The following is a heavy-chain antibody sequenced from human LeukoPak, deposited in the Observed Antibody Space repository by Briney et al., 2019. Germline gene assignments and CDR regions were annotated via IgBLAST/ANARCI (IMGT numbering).Heavy chain of an antibody. Sequence: ASVKVSCKASGYTFTGYYIHWVRQAPGQGLEWMGWINSNSGGTNYAQKFQGWVTMTRDTSISTVYMELSRLKSDDAAVYYCARSLLAVTVAFHYWGQGTLVTASS. J-gene: IGHJ4*02. CDR1: GYTFTGYY. CDR2: INSNSGGT. V-gene: IGHV1-2*04. D-gene: IGHD6-19*01. CDR3: ARSLLAVTVAFHY.